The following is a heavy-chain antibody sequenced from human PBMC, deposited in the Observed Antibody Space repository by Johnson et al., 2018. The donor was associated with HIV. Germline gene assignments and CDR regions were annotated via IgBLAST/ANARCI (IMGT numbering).Heavy chain of an antibody. Sequence: QVQLVESGGGLVKPGGSLRLSCVASGFTFSDYYMTWVCQAPGKGLEWVSYISSSGSTIYSADSVKGRFTISRDNAKNSLYLQMNSLRAEDTAVYYCARSKDCSGGSCPDAFDIWGQGTMLIVSS. J-gene: IGHJ3*02. D-gene: IGHD2-15*01. V-gene: IGHV3-11*04. CDR1: GFTFSDYY. CDR2: ISSSGSTI. CDR3: ARSKDCSGGSCPDAFDI.